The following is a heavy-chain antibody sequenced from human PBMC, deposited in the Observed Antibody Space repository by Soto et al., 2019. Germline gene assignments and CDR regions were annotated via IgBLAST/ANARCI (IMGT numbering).Heavy chain of an antibody. CDR2: ITSDTKTI. D-gene: IGHD6-19*01. J-gene: IGHJ4*02. V-gene: IGHV3-48*02. Sequence: EVQLVESWGDLVQRGGSLRLSCVASGFTISVYSMNWVRQAPGKGLEWFSYITSDTKTIKYADSVKGRFTISRDNAKNSVYLQMNSLRDEDTAVYYCARSVEGHFDYWGQGTVVTVSS. CDR3: ARSVEGHFDY. CDR1: GFTISVYS.